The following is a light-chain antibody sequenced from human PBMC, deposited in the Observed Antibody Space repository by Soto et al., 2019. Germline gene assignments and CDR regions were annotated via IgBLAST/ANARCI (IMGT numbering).Light chain of an antibody. J-gene: IGKJ2*01. Sequence: EIVLTQSPGTLSLSPGERATLSCRASQSVSSSYLAWYQQKPGQAPRLLIYGASSRGTGIPCRFSGSGSGTDFTRTISRLEPEDFAVYYGQQYGSSLYTFGQGTKVEIK. CDR3: QQYGSSLYT. CDR1: QSVSSSY. CDR2: GAS. V-gene: IGKV3-20*01.